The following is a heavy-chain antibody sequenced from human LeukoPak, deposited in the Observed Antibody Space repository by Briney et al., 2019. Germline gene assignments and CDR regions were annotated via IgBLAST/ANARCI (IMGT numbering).Heavy chain of an antibody. D-gene: IGHD2-2*01. CDR3: ATGHCTTSSCSSAPLDY. J-gene: IGHJ4*02. CDR2: ISFDGTNK. CDR1: GLTFNSYA. V-gene: IGHV3-30-3*01. Sequence: GGSLRLSCATSGLTFNSYAMHWVRQAPDKGLEWVALISFDGTNKYYADSVEGRFTISRDISENTLSLQMNSLTAEDTAVYYCATGHCTTSSCSSAPLDYWGQGALVTVSS.